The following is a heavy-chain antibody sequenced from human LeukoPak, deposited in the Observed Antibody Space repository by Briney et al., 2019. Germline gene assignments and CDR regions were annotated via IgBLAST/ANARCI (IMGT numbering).Heavy chain of an antibody. D-gene: IGHD3-10*01. CDR1: GYTFTNYD. CDR2: MNPNSGNT. CDR3: ARGSRSGDC. V-gene: IGHV1-8*01. Sequence: ASVKVSCKTSGYTFTNYDINWVRRATGQGLEWMGWMNPNSGNTGYAQKFQGRVTMTRNISTSTAYMELSSLRSEDTAVYYCARGSRSGDCWGQGTQVTVSS. J-gene: IGHJ4*02.